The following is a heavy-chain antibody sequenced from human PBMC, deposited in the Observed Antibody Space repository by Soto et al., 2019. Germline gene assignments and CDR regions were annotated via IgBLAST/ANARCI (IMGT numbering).Heavy chain of an antibody. V-gene: IGHV4-34*01. Sequence: QVQLQQWVAGLLKPSETLSLTYAVYGGSFSGYYWSWIRQPPGKGLEWIGEINHSGSTNYNPSLKSRVTISVDTSKNQLSLKLSSVTAADTAVYYCARGRHYYGSGSYSSNFDYWGQGTLVTVSS. CDR2: INHSGST. J-gene: IGHJ4*02. D-gene: IGHD3-10*01. CDR3: ARGRHYYGSGSYSSNFDY. CDR1: GGSFSGYY.